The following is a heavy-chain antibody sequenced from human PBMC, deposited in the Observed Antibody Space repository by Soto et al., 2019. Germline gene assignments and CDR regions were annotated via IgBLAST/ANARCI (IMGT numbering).Heavy chain of an antibody. V-gene: IGHV1-69*10. D-gene: IGHD3-22*01. CDR2: IIPIFGIA. CDR3: ARDRASYYDSSGYRNAFDI. CDR1: GGTFSSYA. Sequence: ASVKVSCKASGGTFSSYAISWVRQAPGQGLEWMGGIIPIFGIANYAQKFQGRVTITADKSTSTAYMELSSLRSEDTAVYYCARDRASYYDSSGYRNAFDIWGQGTMVTVSS. J-gene: IGHJ3*02.